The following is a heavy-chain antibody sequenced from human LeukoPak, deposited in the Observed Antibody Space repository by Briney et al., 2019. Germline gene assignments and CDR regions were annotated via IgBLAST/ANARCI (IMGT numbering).Heavy chain of an antibody. CDR3: AKTGLLLDVQHPTNYFDY. D-gene: IGHD3-22*01. Sequence: PGGSLRLSCAASEFTFSNYGMNWVRQAPGKGLEWVSGITGNGGTTYYADSVKGRFTISRDNSKNTLYLQMNSLRAEDTAVYYCAKTGLLLDVQHPTNYFDYWGQGTLVTVSS. CDR2: ITGNGGTT. J-gene: IGHJ4*02. V-gene: IGHV3-23*01. CDR1: EFTFSNYG.